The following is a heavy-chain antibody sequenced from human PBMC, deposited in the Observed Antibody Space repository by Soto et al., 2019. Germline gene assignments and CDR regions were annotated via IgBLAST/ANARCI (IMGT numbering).Heavy chain of an antibody. CDR3: AREGYTSSSIHSFLDN. D-gene: IGHD6-6*01. CDR2: IIPFLGTT. CDR1: GGTFSSYG. Sequence: GASVKVSCKASGGTFSSYGISWVRQAPGQGLEWMGRIIPFLGTTNYAQNFQDRLTVTADTSTNTAFMELSSLRSDDTAVYYCAREGYTSSSIHSFLDNWGQGTPVTVSS. V-gene: IGHV1-69*10. J-gene: IGHJ4*02.